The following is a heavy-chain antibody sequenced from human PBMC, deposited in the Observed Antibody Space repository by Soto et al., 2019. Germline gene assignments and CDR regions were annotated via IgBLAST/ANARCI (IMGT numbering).Heavy chain of an antibody. V-gene: IGHV1-69*06. CDR1: GGTFSSYA. CDR3: AREEGYCSSTSCFPGIPYYYYYGMDF. D-gene: IGHD2-2*01. CDR2: IIPIFGTA. Sequence: QVQLVQSGAEVKKPGSSVKVSCKASGGTFSSYAISWVRQAPGQGLEWMGGIIPIFGTANYAQKFQGRVTSTADKSTSPAYMEQSILRSEETDVYYCAREEGYCSSTSCFPGIPYYYYYGMDFWGQGTTVTVSS. J-gene: IGHJ6*02.